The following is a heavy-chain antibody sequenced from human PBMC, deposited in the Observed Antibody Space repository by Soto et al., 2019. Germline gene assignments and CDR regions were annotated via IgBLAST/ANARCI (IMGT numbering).Heavy chain of an antibody. V-gene: IGHV4-59*01. J-gene: IGHJ3*02. CDR3: AREGSSAPGAFDI. D-gene: IGHD2-2*01. CDR1: GGSISSYY. Sequence: KTSETLSLTCTVSGGSISSYYWSWIRQPPGKGLEWIGYIYYSGSTNYNPSLKSRVTISVDTSKNQFSLKLSSVTAADTAVYYCAREGSSAPGAFDIWGQGTMVTVSS. CDR2: IYYSGST.